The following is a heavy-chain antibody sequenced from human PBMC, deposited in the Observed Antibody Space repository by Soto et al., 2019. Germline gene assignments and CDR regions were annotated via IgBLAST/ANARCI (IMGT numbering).Heavy chain of an antibody. D-gene: IGHD3-16*01. Sequence: SETLSLTCTVSGGSISSYYWSWIRQPPGKGLEWIGYIYYSGSTNYNPSLKSRVIISVDTSKNQFFLKLTSVTAADTAMYYCAKTKEGGFDPWGQGILVTVSS. V-gene: IGHV4-59*01. J-gene: IGHJ5*02. CDR1: GGSISSYY. CDR2: IYYSGST. CDR3: AKTKEGGFDP.